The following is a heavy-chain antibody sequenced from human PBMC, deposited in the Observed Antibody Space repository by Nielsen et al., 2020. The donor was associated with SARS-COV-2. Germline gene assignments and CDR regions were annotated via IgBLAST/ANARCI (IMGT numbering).Heavy chain of an antibody. D-gene: IGHD2/OR15-2a*01. Sequence: GESLKISCAASGFTFSSYWMHWVRQAPGKGLVWVSRINSDGSSTSYADSVKGRFTISRDNSKNTLYLQMNSLRAEDTAVYYCATFRDAFDIWGQGTMVTVSS. CDR1: GFTFSSYW. CDR2: INSDGSST. J-gene: IGHJ3*02. CDR3: ATFRDAFDI. V-gene: IGHV3-74*01.